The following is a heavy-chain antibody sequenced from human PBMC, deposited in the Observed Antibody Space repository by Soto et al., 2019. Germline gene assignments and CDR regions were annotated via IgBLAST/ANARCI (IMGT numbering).Heavy chain of an antibody. CDR2: ISAYNGNT. CDR1: GYTFTSYG. D-gene: IGHD4-17*01. Sequence: QVQLVQSGAEVKKPGASVKVSCKASGYTFTSYGISWVRQAPGQGLEWMGWISAYNGNTNYAQKLQGRVTMTTDTSTSTDYMELRSLRSDDTAVYYCARDGSPSSDYGDYNYYYYMDVWGKGTTVTVSS. CDR3: ARDGSPSSDYGDYNYYYYMDV. J-gene: IGHJ6*03. V-gene: IGHV1-18*01.